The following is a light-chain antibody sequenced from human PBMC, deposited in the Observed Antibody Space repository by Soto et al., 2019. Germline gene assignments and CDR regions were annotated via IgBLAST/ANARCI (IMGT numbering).Light chain of an antibody. CDR2: WAS. CDR3: QQYWTTPLT. Sequence: DIVMTQSPDSLAVSLGERATINCKSSQSLLYSSNNKNYLAWYQQKPGQPPNLLISWASTQYSGVPDRFTGSVSGTDFTLTFRNLQAEDVAVYSCQQYWTTPLTFGGGTKVQIK. CDR1: QSLLYSSNNKNY. V-gene: IGKV4-1*01. J-gene: IGKJ4*01.